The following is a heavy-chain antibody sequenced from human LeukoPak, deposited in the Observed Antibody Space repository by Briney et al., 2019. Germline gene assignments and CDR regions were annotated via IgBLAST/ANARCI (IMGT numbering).Heavy chain of an antibody. CDR3: ARDRRIAVAGPFGY. V-gene: IGHV1-18*01. D-gene: IGHD6-19*01. J-gene: IGHJ4*02. Sequence: ASVKVSCKASGYTFTSYGISWVRQAPGQGLEWMGWISAYNGNTNYAQKLQGRVTMTTDTSTSTAYMELRSLRSDDTAVYYCARDRRIAVAGPFGYWGQGTLVTVSS. CDR1: GYTFTSYG. CDR2: ISAYNGNT.